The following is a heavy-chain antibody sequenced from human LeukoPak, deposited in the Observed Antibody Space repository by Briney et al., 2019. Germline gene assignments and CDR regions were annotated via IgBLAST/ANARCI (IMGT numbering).Heavy chain of an antibody. CDR3: ARGDYSNPMTLFDY. J-gene: IGHJ4*02. CDR2: INPNSGGT. CDR1: GYTFTGYY. V-gene: IGHV1-2*02. D-gene: IGHD4-11*01. Sequence: ASVKVSCKASGYTFTGYYMHWVRPAPGQRLERMGWINPNSGGTNYAQKFQGRVTMTRDTSISTAYMELSRLRSDDTAVYYCARGDYSNPMTLFDYWGQGTLVTVSS.